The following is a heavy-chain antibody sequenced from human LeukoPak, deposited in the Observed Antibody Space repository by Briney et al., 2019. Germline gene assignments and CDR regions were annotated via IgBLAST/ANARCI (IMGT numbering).Heavy chain of an antibody. D-gene: IGHD6-13*01. CDR3: ARDLERIAAAQGFDP. J-gene: IGHJ5*02. Sequence: GASVKVSCKASGYTFTGYYMHWVRQAPGQGLEWMGWINPNSGGTNYAQKFQGRVTMTRDTSISTAYMELSRLRSDDTAVYYCARDLERIAAAQGFDPWGQGTLVTVSS. CDR1: GYTFTGYY. V-gene: IGHV1-2*02. CDR2: INPNSGGT.